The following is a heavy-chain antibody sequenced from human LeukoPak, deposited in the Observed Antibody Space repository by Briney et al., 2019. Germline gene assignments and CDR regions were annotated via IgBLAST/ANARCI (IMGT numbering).Heavy chain of an antibody. CDR2: ISANNGNT. J-gene: IGHJ4*02. D-gene: IGHD3-10*01. Sequence: GASVKVSCKASGYTFTSYGITWVRQAPEQGLEWMGWISANNGNTNYAQKLQERVTMTTDTSSSTAYMELRSLRSDDTAVYFCARGGNSGTHYKFDYWGQGTLVTVSS. CDR3: ARGGNSGTHYKFDY. CDR1: GYTFTSYG. V-gene: IGHV1-18*01.